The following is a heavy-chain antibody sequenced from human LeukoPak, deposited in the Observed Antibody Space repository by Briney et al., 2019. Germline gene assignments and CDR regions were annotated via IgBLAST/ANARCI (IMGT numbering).Heavy chain of an antibody. Sequence: PGGSLRLSCAASGXTFSSYAMHWVRQAPGKGLEWVAVISYDGSNKYYADSVKGRFTISRDNSKNTLYLQMNSLRAEDTAVYYCAKDAKYSSSEGDYYGMDVWGQGTTVTVSS. J-gene: IGHJ6*02. D-gene: IGHD6-6*01. CDR1: GXTFSSYA. CDR3: AKDAKYSSSEGDYYGMDV. V-gene: IGHV3-30*04. CDR2: ISYDGSNK.